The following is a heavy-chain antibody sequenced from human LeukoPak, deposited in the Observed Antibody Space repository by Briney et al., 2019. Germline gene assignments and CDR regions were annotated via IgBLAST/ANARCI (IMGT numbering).Heavy chain of an antibody. CDR2: ISYDGSNK. CDR3: ARDRGRGSYLDH. D-gene: IGHD1-26*01. J-gene: IGHJ4*02. Sequence: GGSLRLSCAASGFTFSSYAMHWVRQAPGKGLEWVAVISYDGSNKYYADSVKGRFTRSRDNSKNTLYVQMNSLRAEDTAIYYCARDRGRGSYLDHWGQGTLVTVSS. CDR1: GFTFSSYA. V-gene: IGHV3-30-3*01.